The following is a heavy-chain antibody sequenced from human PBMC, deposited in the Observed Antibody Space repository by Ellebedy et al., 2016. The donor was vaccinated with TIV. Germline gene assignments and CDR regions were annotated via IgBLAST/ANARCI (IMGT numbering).Heavy chain of an antibody. CDR2: IHYGGST. CDR3: ARHSPPGVSNPKMWFFDL. J-gene: IGHJ2*01. CDR1: GYFISSGYY. V-gene: IGHV4-38-2*02. D-gene: IGHD4-11*01. Sequence: SETLSLXXTVSGYFISSGYYWGWIRQPPEKGLEWAGTIHYGGSTHYNPSLKSRVTVSVDTSKNQFSLRLNSVTAADTAVYYCARHSPPGVSNPKMWFFDLWGRGTLVTVSS.